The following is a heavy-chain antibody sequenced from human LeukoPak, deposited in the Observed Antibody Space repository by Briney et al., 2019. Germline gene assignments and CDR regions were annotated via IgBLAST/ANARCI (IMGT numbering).Heavy chain of an antibody. J-gene: IGHJ4*02. CDR1: GFTFSSYG. CDR2: ISYDGSNK. CDR3: ARVTYSSSYYFDY. D-gene: IGHD6-6*01. V-gene: IGHV3-30*03. Sequence: GRSLRLSCVASGFTFSSYGMHWVRQAPGKGLEWVAVISYDGSNKYYADSVKGRFTISRDNSKNTLYLQMNSLRAEDTAVYYCARVTYSSSYYFDYWGQGTLVTVSS.